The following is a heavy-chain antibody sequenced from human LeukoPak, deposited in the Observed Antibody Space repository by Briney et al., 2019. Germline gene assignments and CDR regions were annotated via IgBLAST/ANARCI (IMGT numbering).Heavy chain of an antibody. D-gene: IGHD2-2*01. CDR3: ARGGYCSSSSCYGDDAFDI. CDR1: GGSISNYY. V-gene: IGHV4-59*01. CDR2: IYYSGST. Sequence: PSETLSLTCTVSGGSISNYYWSWIRRPPGEGLEWIGYIYYSGSTNDNPSLKSRVTISVDTTRNQFSLRLSSVTAADTAMYYCARGGYCSSSSCYGDDAFDIWGQGTMVTVSS. J-gene: IGHJ3*02.